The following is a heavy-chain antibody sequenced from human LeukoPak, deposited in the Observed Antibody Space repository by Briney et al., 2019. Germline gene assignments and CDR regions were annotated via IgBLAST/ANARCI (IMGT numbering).Heavy chain of an antibody. D-gene: IGHD6-13*01. Sequence: PGGSLRLSCKVSGVTLSSHSMNWVRQAPGKGLEWVSTISTDSDYIYYGDSVRGRFTISRDNAKNSLYLQMNSLRAEDSALYYCVGASYSSTWYLDSWGQGTLVTVSS. CDR3: VGASYSSTWYLDS. CDR1: GVTLSSHS. J-gene: IGHJ4*02. CDR2: ISTDSDYI. V-gene: IGHV3-21*01.